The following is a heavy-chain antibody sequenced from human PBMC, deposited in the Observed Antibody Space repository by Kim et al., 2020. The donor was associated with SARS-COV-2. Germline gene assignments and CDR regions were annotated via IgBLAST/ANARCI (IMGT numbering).Heavy chain of an antibody. V-gene: IGHV3-48*03. Sequence: YADSVKGRFTISRDNAKNSLYLQMNSLRAEDTAVYYCAREEDSSGYYFDYWGQGSLVTVSS. J-gene: IGHJ4*02. D-gene: IGHD6-19*01. CDR3: AREEDSSGYYFDY.